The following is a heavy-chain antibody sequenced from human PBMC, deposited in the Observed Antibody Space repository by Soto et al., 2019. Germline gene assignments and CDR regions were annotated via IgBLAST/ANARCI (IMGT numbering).Heavy chain of an antibody. D-gene: IGHD3-10*01. J-gene: IGHJ6*04. V-gene: IGHV1-18*01. CDR2: INTFNYAT. Sequence: QVQLVQSGNEVKKPGASVKVSCKASGYTFTNFYITWVRQAPGQGLEWLGWINTFNYATYYAEKLQGRVTLATDTSTTTAFMELRSLKPDNTAVYFCARDRASVAVRGVIPGYYGMDVWGKGTTVTVSS. CDR1: GYTFTNFY. CDR3: ARDRASVAVRGVIPGYYGMDV.